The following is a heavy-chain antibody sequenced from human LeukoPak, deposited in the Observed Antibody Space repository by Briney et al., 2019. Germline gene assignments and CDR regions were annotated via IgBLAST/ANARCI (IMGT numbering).Heavy chain of an antibody. Sequence: ASVKVSCKASGGTFSNYAITWVRQAPGQGLEWMGRILPLLGIADCAQKFQGGVTITADKSTSTAYMELSSLRSEDTAMYYCAINYYDSTYWFDPWGQGTLVTVSS. D-gene: IGHD3-22*01. CDR1: GGTFSNYA. J-gene: IGHJ5*02. V-gene: IGHV1-69*04. CDR2: ILPLLGIA. CDR3: AINYYDSTYWFDP.